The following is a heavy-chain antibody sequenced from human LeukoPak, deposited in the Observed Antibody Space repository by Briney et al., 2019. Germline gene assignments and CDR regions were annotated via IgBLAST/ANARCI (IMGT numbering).Heavy chain of an antibody. CDR3: ARGGSTGTPIAAPY. Sequence: PGGSLRLSCAASGFTFSSYGMHWVRQAPGKGLEWVANIKQDGSEKYYVDSVKGRFTISRDNAKNSLYLQMNSLRAEDTALYYCARGGSTGTPIAAPYWGQGTLVTVSS. CDR1: GFTFSSYG. J-gene: IGHJ4*02. CDR2: IKQDGSEK. V-gene: IGHV3-7*01. D-gene: IGHD6-13*01.